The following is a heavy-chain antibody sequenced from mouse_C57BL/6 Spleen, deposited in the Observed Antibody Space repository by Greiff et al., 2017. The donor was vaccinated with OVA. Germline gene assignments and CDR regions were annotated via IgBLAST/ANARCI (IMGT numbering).Heavy chain of an antibody. CDR1: GFTFSSYG. V-gene: IGHV5-6*01. J-gene: IGHJ4*01. Sequence: EVKVVESGGDLVKPGGSLKLSCAASGFTFSSYGMSWVRQTPDKRLEWVATISSGGSYTYYPDSVKGRFTISRDNAKNTLYLQMSSLKSEDTAMYYCARHNYEYDPYAMDYWGQGTSVTVSS. CDR2: ISSGGSYT. D-gene: IGHD2-4*01. CDR3: ARHNYEYDPYAMDY.